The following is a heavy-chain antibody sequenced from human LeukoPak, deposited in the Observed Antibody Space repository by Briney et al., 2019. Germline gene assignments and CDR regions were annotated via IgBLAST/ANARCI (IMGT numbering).Heavy chain of an antibody. J-gene: IGHJ4*02. D-gene: IGHD3-22*01. CDR3: AKGDNYYDSSGYYYVRALFEY. CDR1: GFTFSSYG. Sequence: GGSLTLTCAASGFTFSSYGMHWVRQAPGQGLEWVAGTSYNGNIKYYADYVKGRFSISRDNSKNTLYLQMDSLRAEDTAVYYCAKGDNYYDSSGYYYVRALFEYLVQGTLVTVSS. CDR2: TSYNGNIK. V-gene: IGHV3-30*18.